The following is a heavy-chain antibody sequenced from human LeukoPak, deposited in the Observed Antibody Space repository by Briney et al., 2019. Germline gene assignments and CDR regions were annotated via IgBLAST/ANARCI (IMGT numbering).Heavy chain of an antibody. CDR2: IHWNDDQ. Sequence: ESGPTLVNPTQTLTLTCTFSGFSPSTNGVGVAWIRQPPGKALEWLALIHWNDDQRYSPSLKSRLTITKDTSKNQVVLTMTNMDPVDTATYYCAHMRIAVIYTGAFDIWGQGTMVTVSS. CDR3: AHMRIAVIYTGAFDI. V-gene: IGHV2-5*01. D-gene: IGHD6-19*01. J-gene: IGHJ3*02. CDR1: GFSPSTNGVG.